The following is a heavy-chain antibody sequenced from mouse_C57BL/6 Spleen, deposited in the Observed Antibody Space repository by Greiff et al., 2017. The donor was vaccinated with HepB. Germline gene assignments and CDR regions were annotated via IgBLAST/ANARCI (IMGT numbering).Heavy chain of an antibody. CDR1: GYTFTSYW. D-gene: IGHD2-4*01. CDR3: ARLGDYEDFDY. J-gene: IGHJ2*01. V-gene: IGHV1-61*01. CDR2: IYPSDSET. Sequence: QVQLQQPGAELVRPGSSVKLSCKASGYTFTSYWMDWVKQRPGQGLEWIGNIYPSDSETRYNQKFKDKATLTVDKSSSTAYMQLSSLTSEDSAVYYCARLGDYEDFDYWGQGTTLTVSS.